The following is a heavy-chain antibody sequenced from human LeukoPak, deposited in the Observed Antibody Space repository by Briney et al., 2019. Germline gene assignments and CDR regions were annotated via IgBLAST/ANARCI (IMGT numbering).Heavy chain of an antibody. D-gene: IGHD1-26*01. V-gene: IGHV1-24*01. CDR1: GYIFTNYD. CDR3: ATVTRAGVGATNLDY. CDR2: FDPEDGET. J-gene: IGHJ4*02. Sequence: ASVKVSCKASGYIFTNYDINWVRQAPGKGLEWMGGFDPEDGETIYAQKFQGRVTMTEDTSTDTAYMELSSLRSEDTAVYYCATVTRAGVGATNLDYWGQGTLVTVSS.